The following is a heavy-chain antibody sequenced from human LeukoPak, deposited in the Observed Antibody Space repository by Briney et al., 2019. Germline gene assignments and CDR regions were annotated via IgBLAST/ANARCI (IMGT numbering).Heavy chain of an antibody. J-gene: IGHJ4*02. CDR1: GGSISSYY. V-gene: IGHV4-59*01. Sequence: PSETLSLTCTVSGGSISSYYWSWIRQPPGKGLEWIGYIYYSGSTNYNPSLKSRVTISVDTSKNQFSLKLSSVTAADTAVYYCARRGSHRSRGLDYWGQGTLVTVSS. D-gene: IGHD3-10*01. CDR2: IYYSGST. CDR3: ARRGSHRSRGLDY.